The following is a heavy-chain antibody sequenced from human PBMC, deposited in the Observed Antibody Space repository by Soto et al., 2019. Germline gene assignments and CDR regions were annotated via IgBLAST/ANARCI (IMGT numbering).Heavy chain of an antibody. CDR3: AKFLGEWYDY. CDR1: GFTFSSYG. D-gene: IGHD3-3*01. CDR2: ISYDGSNK. J-gene: IGHJ4*02. Sequence: QVQLVESGGGVVQPGRSLRLSCAASGFTFSSYGMHWVRQAPGKGLEWVAVISYDGSNKYYADSVKGRFTISRDNSKNTLYLQMTSLRAEDTAVYSCAKFLGEWYDYWGQGTLVTVSS. V-gene: IGHV3-30*18.